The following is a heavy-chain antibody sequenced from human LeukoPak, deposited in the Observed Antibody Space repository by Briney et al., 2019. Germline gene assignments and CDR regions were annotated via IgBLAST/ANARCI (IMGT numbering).Heavy chain of an antibody. Sequence: GGSLRLSWAASGFTFDDYAMHWVRQAPGKGLEWVSLFSGDGGSTYYADSVKGRFTISRDNSKNSLYLQMNSLRTEDTALYYCAKAVGLPWFGELEYWGQGTLVTVSS. CDR3: AKAVGLPWFGELEY. J-gene: IGHJ4*02. D-gene: IGHD3-10*01. V-gene: IGHV3-43*02. CDR2: FSGDGGST. CDR1: GFTFDDYA.